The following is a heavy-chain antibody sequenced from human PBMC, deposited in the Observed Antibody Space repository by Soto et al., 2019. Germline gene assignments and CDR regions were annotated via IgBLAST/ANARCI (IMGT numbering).Heavy chain of an antibody. CDR1: GFTSSSYG. D-gene: IGHD5-12*01. CDR2: ISYDGSNK. Sequence: GGSLRLSCAASGFTSSSYGMHWVRQAPGKGLEWVAVISYDGSNKYYADSVKGRFTISRDNSKNTLYLQMNSLRAEDTAVYYCAKDRWVVATGPWDYWGQGTLVTVSS. J-gene: IGHJ4*02. CDR3: AKDRWVVATGPWDY. V-gene: IGHV3-30*18.